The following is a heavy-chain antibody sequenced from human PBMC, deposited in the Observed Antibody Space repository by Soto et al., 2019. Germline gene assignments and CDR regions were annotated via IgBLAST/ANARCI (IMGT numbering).Heavy chain of an antibody. D-gene: IGHD2-21*02. J-gene: IGHJ6*02. CDR1: GFSLSTSGVG. CDR3: IQSRCGGDCLQSYASHYYYGMDV. V-gene: IGHV2-5*02. CDR2: IYWDDDK. Sequence: QITLKESGPTLVKPTQTLTLTCIFSGFSLSTSGVGVGWIRQPPGKALEWLALIYWDDDKRYSPSLRSRLTITKDTSNTQVVLTMTNMDPVDTATYHCIQSRCGGDCLQSYASHYYYGMDVWGQGTTVTVSS.